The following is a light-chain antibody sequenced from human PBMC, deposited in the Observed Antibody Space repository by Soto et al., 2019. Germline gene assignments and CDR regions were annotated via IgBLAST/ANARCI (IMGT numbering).Light chain of an antibody. CDR1: QSVYSN. Sequence: EIVVTQSPATLSVSPGERATLSCRASQSVYSNLAWYQQKPGQAPRLLIYGASTRATGIPARFSGSGSATEFTLTISSLQSEDFAVYYCQQYNNWPLFTFGPGNKVDIK. J-gene: IGKJ3*01. CDR2: GAS. V-gene: IGKV3-15*01. CDR3: QQYNNWPLFT.